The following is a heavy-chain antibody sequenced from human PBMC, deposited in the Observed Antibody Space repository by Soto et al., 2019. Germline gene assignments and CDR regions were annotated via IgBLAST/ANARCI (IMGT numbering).Heavy chain of an antibody. J-gene: IGHJ6*02. Sequence: GGSLRLSCAASGFTFSDYYMSWIRQAPGKGLEYISYISSSSGSTNYADSVKGRFTISRDNAKNSLYLQMSSLRAEDTAVYYCARDRGGYDRLYYYHGMDVWGQGTTVTV. CDR1: GFTFSDYY. V-gene: IGHV3-11*06. CDR3: ARDRGGYDRLYYYHGMDV. D-gene: IGHD5-12*01. CDR2: ISSSSGST.